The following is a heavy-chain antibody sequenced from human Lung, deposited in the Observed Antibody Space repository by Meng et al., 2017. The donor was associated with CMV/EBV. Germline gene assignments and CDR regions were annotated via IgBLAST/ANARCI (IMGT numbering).Heavy chain of an antibody. Sequence: GGSLRLXCAASGFTFSSYAMTWVRQAPGKGLEWVSSVSGSGSSTYYASSLRGRLTISRDNSKNTLFLQINSLTIADTAVYYCARGFSQYSTQNFFDPWGQGXLVTVSS. CDR3: ARGFSQYSTQNFFDP. CDR1: GFTFSSYA. J-gene: IGHJ5*02. CDR2: VSGSGSST. V-gene: IGHV3-23*01. D-gene: IGHD6-13*01.